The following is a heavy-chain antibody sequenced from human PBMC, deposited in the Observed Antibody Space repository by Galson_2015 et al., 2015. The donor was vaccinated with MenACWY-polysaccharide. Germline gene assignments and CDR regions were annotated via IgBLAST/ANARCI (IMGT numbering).Heavy chain of an antibody. CDR2: ISTTSHYF. D-gene: IGHD6-13*01. V-gene: IGHV3-21*04. Sequence: SLRLSCAASGFTFSSYNMNWARQTPGKGLEWVSSISTTSHYFYYADSVKGRFTISRDNSKSTLYLQMNSLRAEDTAVYYCAKDLWRYSSSLTGYWGQGTLVTVSS. CDR3: AKDLWRYSSSLTGY. CDR1: GFTFSSYN. J-gene: IGHJ4*02.